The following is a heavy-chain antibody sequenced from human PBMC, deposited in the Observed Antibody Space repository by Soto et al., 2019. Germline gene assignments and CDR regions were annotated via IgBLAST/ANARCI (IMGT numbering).Heavy chain of an antibody. CDR3: ARWGGAYWYFDL. Sequence: VQLVESGGGLVQPGGSLRLSCAASGFTFSSYEMNWVRQAPGKGLEWVSYISSSGSTIYYADSVKGRFTISRDNAKNSLYLQMNSLRAEDTAVYYCARWGGAYWYFDLWGRGTLVTVSS. CDR1: GFTFSSYE. D-gene: IGHD3-16*01. CDR2: ISSSGSTI. V-gene: IGHV3-48*03. J-gene: IGHJ2*01.